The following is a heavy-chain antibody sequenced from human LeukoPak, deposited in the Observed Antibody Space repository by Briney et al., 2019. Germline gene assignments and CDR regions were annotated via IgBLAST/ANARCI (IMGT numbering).Heavy chain of an antibody. J-gene: IGHJ1*01. D-gene: IGHD2-2*02. CDR3: VSGRYCSSSTCYTGEYFPQ. CDR1: GFTFSTYN. Sequence: GGSLRLSCAASGFTFSTYNMNWARQAPGKGLEWVSSITSTSSNIYYADSVKGRFTISRDNAKNSLYLQMNSLRAEDTALYYCVSGRYCSSSTCYTGEYFPQWGQGTLVTVSS. CDR2: ITSTSSNI. V-gene: IGHV3-21*01.